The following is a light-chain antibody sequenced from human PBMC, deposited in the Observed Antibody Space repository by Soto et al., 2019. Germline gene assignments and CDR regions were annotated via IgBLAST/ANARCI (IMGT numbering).Light chain of an antibody. CDR3: QQRSNWPPVT. J-gene: IGKJ4*01. V-gene: IGKV3-11*01. Sequence: EIVLTQSPAILSLSPGERATLSCRASQSINRHLAWYRQKPGQAPRLLIYDASNRATGIPARFSGSGSGTDFTLTISSLEPEDFGVYYCQQRSNWPPVTFGGGTKVDIK. CDR2: DAS. CDR1: QSINRH.